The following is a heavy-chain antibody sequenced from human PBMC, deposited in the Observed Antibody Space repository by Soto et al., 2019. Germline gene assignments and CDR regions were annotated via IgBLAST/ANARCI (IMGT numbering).Heavy chain of an antibody. J-gene: IGHJ6*01. V-gene: IGHV3-23*01. CDR1: GFTFSSYA. D-gene: IGHD2-2*01. Sequence: GGSLRLSCAASGFTFSSYAMSWVRQAPGKGLEWVSAISGSGGSTYYADSVKGRFTISRDNSKNTLYLQMNSLRAEDTAVYYCAKLVVPAANYYYYYGMDVWGQGTKVTVCS. CDR3: AKLVVPAANYYYYYGMDV. CDR2: ISGSGGST.